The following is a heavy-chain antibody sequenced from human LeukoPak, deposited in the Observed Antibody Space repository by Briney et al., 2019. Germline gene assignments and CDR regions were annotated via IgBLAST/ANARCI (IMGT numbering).Heavy chain of an antibody. J-gene: IGHJ4*02. CDR2: ISSSSSYI. Sequence: GGSLRLSCAASRFTLSRYSMNWVLEAPGKGLESVSSISSSSSYIYYAASVKGRFTISRDNAKNSLYLQMNSLRAEDTAVYYCARGSSSRTNYFDYWGRGTLVTVSS. V-gene: IGHV3-21*01. D-gene: IGHD2-2*01. CDR1: RFTLSRYS. CDR3: ARGSSSRTNYFDY.